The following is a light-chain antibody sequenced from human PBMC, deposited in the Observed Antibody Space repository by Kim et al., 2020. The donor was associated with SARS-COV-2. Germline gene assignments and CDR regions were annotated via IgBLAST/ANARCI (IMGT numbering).Light chain of an antibody. CDR2: GKN. Sequence: AWGQTVRSTCQGDNLGSNYASWYQQKPGQAPVLVIYGKNNRPSGIPDRFSGSSSGNTASLTITGAQAEDEADYYCNSRDSSGNHVVFGGGTQLTVL. CDR3: NSRDSSGNHVV. CDR1: NLGSNY. V-gene: IGLV3-19*01. J-gene: IGLJ2*01.